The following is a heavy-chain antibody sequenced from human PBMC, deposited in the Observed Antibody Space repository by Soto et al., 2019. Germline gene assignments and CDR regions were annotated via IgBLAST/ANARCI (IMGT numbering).Heavy chain of an antibody. D-gene: IGHD2-2*01. V-gene: IGHV3-21*01. CDR3: ARDPSIVLVPAATYYYYYYGMDV. CDR1: GFTFTSYA. CDR2: ITGSGSNT. J-gene: IGHJ6*02. Sequence: GGSLRLSCAASGFTFTSYAMNWVRQAPGKGLEWVSTITGSGSNTFYADSVKGRFTISRDNAKNSLYLQMNSLRAEDTAVYYCARDPSIVLVPAATYYYYYYGMDVWGQGTTVTVSS.